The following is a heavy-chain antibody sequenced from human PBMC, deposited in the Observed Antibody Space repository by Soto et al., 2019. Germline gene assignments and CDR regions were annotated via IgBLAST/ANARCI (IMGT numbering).Heavy chain of an antibody. CDR1: GFTFSSYG. CDR2: ISYDGSNK. V-gene: IGHV3-30*18. J-gene: IGHJ4*02. CDR3: AKDEPVAGTFDY. Sequence: GGSLRLSCAASGFTFSSYGMHWVRQAPGKGLEWVAVISYDGSNKYYADSVKGRFTISRDNSKNTLYLQMNSLRAEDTAVYYCAKDEPVAGTFDYWGQGTLVTVSS. D-gene: IGHD6-19*01.